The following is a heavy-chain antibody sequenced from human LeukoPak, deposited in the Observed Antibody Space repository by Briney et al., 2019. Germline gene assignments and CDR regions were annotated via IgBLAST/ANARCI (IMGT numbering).Heavy chain of an antibody. D-gene: IGHD3-3*01. Sequence: SETLSLTCAVYGGSFSGYHWSWIRQPPGKGLEWIGEINHSGSTNYNPSLKSRVTISVDTSKNQFSLKLSSVTAADTAVYYCARGGPRRFGVVLRGFDPWGQGTLVTVSS. CDR3: ARGGPRRFGVVLRGFDP. CDR1: GGSFSGYH. V-gene: IGHV4-34*01. CDR2: INHSGST. J-gene: IGHJ5*02.